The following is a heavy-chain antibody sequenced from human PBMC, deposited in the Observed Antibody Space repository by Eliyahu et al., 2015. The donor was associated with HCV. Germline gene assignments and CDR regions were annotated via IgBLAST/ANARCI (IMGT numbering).Heavy chain of an antibody. D-gene: IGHD2-8*01. CDR2: INHSGST. CDR3: ARGLREGVFDY. CDR1: GGSFSGYY. V-gene: IGHV4-34*01. J-gene: IGHJ4*02. Sequence: QVQLRQWGAGLLKPSETLSXTCAXXGGSFSGYYWXWIRQPPGKGLEWIGEINHSGSTNYNPSLKSRVTISVDTSKNQFSLKLSSVTAADTAVYYCARGLREGVFDYWGQGTLVTVSS.